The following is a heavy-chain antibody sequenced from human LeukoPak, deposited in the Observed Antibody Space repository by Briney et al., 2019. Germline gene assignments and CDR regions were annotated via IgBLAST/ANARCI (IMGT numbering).Heavy chain of an antibody. D-gene: IGHD6-19*01. CDR3: ARDKGGWWGGIFDY. V-gene: IGHV4-38-2*02. Sequence: SETLSLTCTVSGYSISSGYYWGWIRQPPGKGLEWIGSIYHSGSTYYNPSLRSRVTISVDTSKNQFSLKLSSVTAADTAVYYCARDKGGWWGGIFDYWGQGTLVTVSS. CDR1: GYSISSGYY. CDR2: IYHSGST. J-gene: IGHJ4*02.